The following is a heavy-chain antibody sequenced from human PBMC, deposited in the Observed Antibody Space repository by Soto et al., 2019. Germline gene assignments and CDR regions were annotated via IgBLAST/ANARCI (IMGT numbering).Heavy chain of an antibody. D-gene: IGHD5-12*01. CDR2: ISGSGGET. J-gene: IGHJ4*02. Sequence: EVQLLQSGGGLVQPGGSLRLSFTASGFIYSIYAMAWVRQAPGKGLEWVSAISGSGGETYYADSVKGRFTISRDNSKNTVYLQMTNLRAEDTAVYYCAKEIAVAVATPPEYWGQGTLVTVSS. V-gene: IGHV3-23*01. CDR1: GFIYSIYA. CDR3: AKEIAVAVATPPEY.